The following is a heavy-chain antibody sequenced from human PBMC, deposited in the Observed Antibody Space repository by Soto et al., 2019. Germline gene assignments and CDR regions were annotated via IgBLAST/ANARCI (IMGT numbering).Heavy chain of an antibody. CDR1: GYSISSGYD. J-gene: IGHJ4*02. CDR3: ARGNGYYETSGDFNS. CDR2: AYHRGTS. Sequence: ETLSLAGPGSGYSISSGYDWGWIRQPPGKGLEWIVSAYHRGTSYYNPSLQSRVTISVDTSKNQFSLRLTSVTAADTAVYYCARGNGYYETSGDFNSWGQGALVTVYS. D-gene: IGHD3-22*01. V-gene: IGHV4-38-2*02.